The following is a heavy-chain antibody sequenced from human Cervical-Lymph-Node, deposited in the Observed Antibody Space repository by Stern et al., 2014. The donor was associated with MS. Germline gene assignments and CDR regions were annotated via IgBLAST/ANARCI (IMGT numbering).Heavy chain of an antibody. CDR2: IYPGDSDT. V-gene: IGHV5-51*03. CDR1: GYSFSHFW. D-gene: IGHD3-16*01. Sequence: EDQLVQSGVEVKKPGASLRISCKGSGYSFSHFWVGWVRQMPGRGLEWMGIIYPGDSDTRYSPSFQGQVTISADTSVTTAYLQWSSLQASDTAIYYCAILRGDTGLHYWGQGTLVTVTS. CDR3: AILRGDTGLHY. J-gene: IGHJ4*02.